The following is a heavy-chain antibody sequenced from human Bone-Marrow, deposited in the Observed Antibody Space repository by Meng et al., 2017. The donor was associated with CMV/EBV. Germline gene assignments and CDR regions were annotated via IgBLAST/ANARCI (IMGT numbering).Heavy chain of an antibody. J-gene: IGHJ5*02. CDR3: AKVIAAAGQGLFDP. V-gene: IGHV1-69*10. D-gene: IGHD6-13*01. CDR1: GGTFSSYA. CDR2: IIPILGIA. Sequence: SVKVSCKASGGTFSSYAISWVRQAPGQGLGWMGGIIPILGIANYAQKFQGRVTITADKSTSTTYMELSSLRSEDTAVYYCAKVIAAAGQGLFDPWGQGTLVTVSS.